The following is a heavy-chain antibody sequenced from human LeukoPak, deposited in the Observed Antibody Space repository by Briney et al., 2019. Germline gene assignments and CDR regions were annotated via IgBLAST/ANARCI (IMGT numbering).Heavy chain of an antibody. CDR2: IRNEGKSYST. Sequence: GGSLRLSCAASGFTFSDHCMNWVRQAPGKGLEWVGRIRNEGKSYSTEYAASVKGRFTISSDDSKNSLYLQMNSLKTEDTAVYYCTRDLVSTWYVYWGQGTLVTVSS. CDR1: GFTFSDHC. J-gene: IGHJ4*02. CDR3: TRDLVSTWYVY. D-gene: IGHD6-13*01. V-gene: IGHV3-72*01.